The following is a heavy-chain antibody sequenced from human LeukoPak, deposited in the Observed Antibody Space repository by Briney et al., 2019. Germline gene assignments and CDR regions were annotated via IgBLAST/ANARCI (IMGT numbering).Heavy chain of an antibody. CDR3: ARSPADYSNYYFDY. CDR2: IWYDGSNK. CDR1: GFTFSSYG. D-gene: IGHD4-11*01. J-gene: IGHJ4*02. V-gene: IGHV3-33*01. Sequence: PGGSLRLSCAASGFTFSSYGMHWVRQAPGKGLEWVAVIWYDGSNKYYADSVKGRFTISGDNTKNTLYLQMNSLRAEDTAVYYCARSPADYSNYYFDYWGQGTLVTVSS.